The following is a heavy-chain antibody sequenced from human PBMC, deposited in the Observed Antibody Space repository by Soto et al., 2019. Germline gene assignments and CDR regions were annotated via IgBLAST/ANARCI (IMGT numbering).Heavy chain of an antibody. CDR2: ISTYSGNT. CDR3: ARDERDSCFGGDCLYFDY. V-gene: IGHV1-18*04. J-gene: IGHJ4*02. D-gene: IGHD2-21*02. Sequence: WASVKVSCKASGYTFTYYGISWVRQAPGQGLEWLGWISTYSGNTSSAPRLQGRLTMTTDTSTSTAYMELRSLTSDDTAVYYCARDERDSCFGGDCLYFDYWGQGTLVTVSS. CDR1: GYTFTYYG.